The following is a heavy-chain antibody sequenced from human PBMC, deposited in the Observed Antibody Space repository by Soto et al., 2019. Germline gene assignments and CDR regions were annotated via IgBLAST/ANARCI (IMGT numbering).Heavy chain of an antibody. CDR1: GGTFSSYA. J-gene: IGHJ6*02. CDR2: IIPIFGTA. V-gene: IGHV1-69*13. CDR3: ARLIAARPSYYGMDV. D-gene: IGHD6-6*01. Sequence: SVKVSCKASGGTFSSYAISWVRQAPGQGLEWMGGIIPIFGTANYAQKFQGRVTITADESTSTAYMELSSLRSEDTAVYYCARLIAARPSYYGMDVWGQGTTVTVSS.